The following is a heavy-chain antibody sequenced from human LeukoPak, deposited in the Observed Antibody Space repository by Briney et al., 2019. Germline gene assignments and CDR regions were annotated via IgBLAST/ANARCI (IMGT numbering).Heavy chain of an antibody. CDR1: GFTFDDYA. D-gene: IGHD5-18*01. CDR2: ISWNSGSI. Sequence: GGSLRLSCAASGFTFDDYAMHWVRQAPGKGLEWVSGISWNSGSIGYADSVKGRFTISRDSAKNSLYLQMNSLRAEDTALYYCAKQKTGIQLWPTYFDYWGQGTLVTVSS. V-gene: IGHV3-9*01. CDR3: AKQKTGIQLWPTYFDY. J-gene: IGHJ4*02.